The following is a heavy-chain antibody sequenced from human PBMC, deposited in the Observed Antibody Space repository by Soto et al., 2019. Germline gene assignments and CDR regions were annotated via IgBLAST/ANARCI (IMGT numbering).Heavy chain of an antibody. Sequence: QVQLVESGGGVVQSGTSLRLSCVASGFTFSTYGMHWVRQAPGKGLEWVAVISYDGIHKYYIDSVKGRFTISRDNSQNTLYLQMDSLRGEDTAVYYCAKSRAGYSSSWYKDYWGQGTLVTVSS. J-gene: IGHJ4*02. CDR2: ISYDGIHK. D-gene: IGHD6-13*01. CDR1: GFTFSTYG. V-gene: IGHV3-30*18. CDR3: AKSRAGYSSSWYKDY.